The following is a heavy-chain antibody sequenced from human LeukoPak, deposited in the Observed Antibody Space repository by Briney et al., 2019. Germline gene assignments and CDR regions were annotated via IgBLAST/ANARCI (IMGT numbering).Heavy chain of an antibody. CDR1: GFTFSSYA. D-gene: IGHD6-13*01. J-gene: IGHJ4*02. Sequence: GGSLRLSCAASGFTFSSYAMHWVRQAPGKGLEWVAFIWSDGNNKYYADSVEGRFTISRDTSKNTLFLQMNSLRAEDTAVYYCARGKPGVAAAGNLDYWGQGTLVTVSS. V-gene: IGHV3-33*01. CDR2: IWSDGNNK. CDR3: ARGKPGVAAAGNLDY.